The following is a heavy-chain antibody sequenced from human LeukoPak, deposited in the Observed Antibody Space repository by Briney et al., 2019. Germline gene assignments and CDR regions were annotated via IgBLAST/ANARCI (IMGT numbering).Heavy chain of an antibody. CDR2: INPSRAT. Sequence: SETLSLTCAVYGAPFSGYYWSWIRQPPGKGLEWVGEINPSRATNYNPSLKSRVTISLDTSKNQFSLKLYSVTVADTAVYYCAGSRHYEAHFDFWGQGTPVTVSS. D-gene: IGHD4-17*01. CDR3: AGSRHYEAHFDF. V-gene: IGHV4-34*01. CDR1: GAPFSGYY. J-gene: IGHJ4*02.